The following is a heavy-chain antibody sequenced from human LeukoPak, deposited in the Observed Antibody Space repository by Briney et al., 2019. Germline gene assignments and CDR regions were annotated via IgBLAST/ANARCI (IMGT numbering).Heavy chain of an antibody. V-gene: IGHV4-39*01. J-gene: IGHJ4*02. CDR2: IFSSGTT. CDR3: ARRKDEVTATFDY. CDR1: GGSVSSSLYY. Sequence: PTETLSLTCTVSGGSVSSSLYYWGWIRQPPGKGLEWIGNIFSSGTTYYNQSLKSRVTISLDTSKNQFSLKVRGVTASDTAVYYCARRKDEVTATFDYWGQGILVTVSS. D-gene: IGHD2-21*02.